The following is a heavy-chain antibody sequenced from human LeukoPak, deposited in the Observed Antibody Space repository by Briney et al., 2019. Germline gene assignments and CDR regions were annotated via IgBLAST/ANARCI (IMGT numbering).Heavy chain of an antibody. V-gene: IGHV4-61*02. CDR3: ASADGVDTPLKY. Sequence: SETLSLTCTVSGGSISSGSYYWSWIRQPAGKGLEWIGRIYTSGSTNYNPSLKSRVTISVDTSKNQFSLKLSSVTAADTAVYYCASADGVDTPLKYWGQGTLVTVSS. D-gene: IGHD5-18*01. J-gene: IGHJ4*02. CDR1: GGSISSGSYY. CDR2: IYTSGST.